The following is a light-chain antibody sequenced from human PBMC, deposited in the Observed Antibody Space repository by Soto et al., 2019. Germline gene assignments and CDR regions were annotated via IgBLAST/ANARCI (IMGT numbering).Light chain of an antibody. V-gene: IGKV3-20*01. CDR2: APY. CDR3: QQYARTPRT. J-gene: IGKJ1*01. CDR1: QSVRNH. Sequence: AGQSVRNHLAWYQQKXGQAPRLVIYAPYXRANGIPARFSGSGSGTDFTLTISRLEPEDFAVYYCQQYARTPRTFGQGTKVEIK.